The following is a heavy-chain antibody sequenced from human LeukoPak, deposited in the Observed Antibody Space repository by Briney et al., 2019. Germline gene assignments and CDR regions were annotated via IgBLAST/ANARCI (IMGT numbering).Heavy chain of an antibody. CDR1: GFTFSKYG. CDR2: IWYDGNNK. V-gene: IGHV3-33*01. J-gene: IGHJ5*01. D-gene: IGHD2-2*01. Sequence: GGSLRLSCAASGFTFSKYGMHWVRQAPGKGLEWVAVIWYDGNNKDYADSVKGRFSISRDNSKNTLSLQMNSLRVEDTAMYYCARVNCRSSSCYLASYFFDSWGQGTLVTASS. CDR3: ARVNCRSSSCYLASYFFDS.